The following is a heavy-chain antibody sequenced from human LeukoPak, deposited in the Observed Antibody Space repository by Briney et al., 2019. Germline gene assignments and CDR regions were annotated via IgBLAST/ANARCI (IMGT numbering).Heavy chain of an antibody. V-gene: IGHV3-23*01. Sequence: PGGSLRLSCAASGFTFNAYAMSWVRQAPGKGLEWVSAISPSGDRMFYADSVKGRFIISRGNSKNTLSLQMNSLRVEDTATYYCVKDLRHRSTCNCYGWFDPWGQGTLVTVSS. CDR2: ISPSGDRM. D-gene: IGHD2/OR15-2a*01. CDR1: GFTFNAYA. CDR3: VKDLRHRSTCNCYGWFDP. J-gene: IGHJ5*02.